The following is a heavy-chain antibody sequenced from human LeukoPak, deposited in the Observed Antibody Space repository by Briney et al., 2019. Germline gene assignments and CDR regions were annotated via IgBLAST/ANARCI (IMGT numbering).Heavy chain of an antibody. CDR1: GYTFTGYY. CDR3: GTLLSNGPFDY. V-gene: IGHV1-2*02. CDR2: IYPNSGAT. J-gene: IGHJ4*02. Sequence: SVKVSCKASGYTFTGYYIHWVRQAPGQGLEWIGYIYPNSGATKYAQKFQGRVTMTRDTSISTAYMELSRLRSDDTAVYYCGTLLSNGPFDYWGQGSLVTVSS.